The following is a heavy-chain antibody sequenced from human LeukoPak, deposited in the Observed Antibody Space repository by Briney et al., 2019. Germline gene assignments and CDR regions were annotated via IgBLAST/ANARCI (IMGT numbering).Heavy chain of an antibody. J-gene: IGHJ4*02. V-gene: IGHV5-51*01. CDR1: GYTFNDYW. D-gene: IGHD4-17*01. CDR3: AKGDYGDYVGFDY. CDR2: IYPGDSDT. Sequence: GESLKISCKGSGYTFNDYWIGWVRQMPGKGLEWMGIIYPGDSDTRYSPSFQGQVTISADKSISTAYLQWSSLKASDTAMYYCAKGDYGDYVGFDYWGQGTLVTVSS.